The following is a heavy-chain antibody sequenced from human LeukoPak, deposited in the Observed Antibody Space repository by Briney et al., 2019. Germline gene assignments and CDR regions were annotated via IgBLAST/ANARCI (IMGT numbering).Heavy chain of an antibody. J-gene: IGHJ6*02. CDR1: GGSISGYY. Sequence: SETLSLTCTVSGGSISGYYWSWVRQPPGKGLEWIWYIYYRGSTTYNSSLKSRVTILVDTSKNQFSLRLSSVTAADTAVYYCARRLPGYYYYMDVWGQGTTVTVSS. CDR2: IYYRGST. D-gene: IGHD3-22*01. CDR3: ARRLPGYYYYMDV. V-gene: IGHV4-59*08.